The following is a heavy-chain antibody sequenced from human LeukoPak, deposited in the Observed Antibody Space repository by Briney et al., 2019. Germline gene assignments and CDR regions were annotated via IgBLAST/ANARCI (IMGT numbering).Heavy chain of an antibody. D-gene: IGHD1-1*01. Sequence: GGSLRLSCAASGFIFSSSAMNWVRQAPGKGLEWVSAISGSGGSTYYADSVKGRFTISRDNSKNTLYLQMNSLRAEDTAVYYCAKDRTGTLDYWGQGTLVTVSS. CDR1: GFIFSSSA. V-gene: IGHV3-23*01. J-gene: IGHJ4*02. CDR3: AKDRTGTLDY. CDR2: ISGSGGST.